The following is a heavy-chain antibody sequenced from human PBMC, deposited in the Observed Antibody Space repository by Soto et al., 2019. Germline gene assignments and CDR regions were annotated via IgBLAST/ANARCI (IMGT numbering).Heavy chain of an antibody. CDR1: GFTFSSVS. V-gene: IGHV3-23*01. CDR3: ARDRIPTGMDV. CDR2: ISGSGDST. J-gene: IGHJ6*02. Sequence: PGGSLRRPCAGSGFTFSSVSMIWVRQAPGKGLELVLSISGSGDSTYYADSVKGRFTISRDNAKNSLYLQMNSLRAEDTAVYYCARDRIPTGMDVWGQGT.